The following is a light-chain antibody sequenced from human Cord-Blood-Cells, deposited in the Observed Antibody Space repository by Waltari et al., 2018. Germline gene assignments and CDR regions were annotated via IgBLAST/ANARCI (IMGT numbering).Light chain of an antibody. CDR1: QSVSSNY. CDR3: QQYGSSPYT. CDR2: GAS. V-gene: IGKV3-20*01. Sequence: EIVLTQSPGTLSLSPGERATVSGRASQSVSSNYLAWYQQKPGQAPRLLIYGASSRATGIPDRFSGSGSGTDFTLTISRLEPEDFAVYYCQQYGSSPYTFGQGTKLEIK. J-gene: IGKJ2*01.